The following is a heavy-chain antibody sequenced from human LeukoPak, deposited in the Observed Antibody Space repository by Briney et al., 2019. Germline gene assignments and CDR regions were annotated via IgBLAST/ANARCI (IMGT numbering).Heavy chain of an antibody. V-gene: IGHV3-23*01. CDR1: GFTFSTYA. J-gene: IGHJ1*01. CDR3: AKEIGYCSGGSCYSKEYFLH. Sequence: PGGSLRLSCAASGFTFSTYAMTWVRQAPGKGLEWVSTISGSGGSTYFAASVKGRFTISRDNPKNTFYLEMNSLRVEDTAIYYCAKEIGYCSGGSCYSKEYFLHWGQGTLVIVSS. CDR2: ISGSGGST. D-gene: IGHD2-15*01.